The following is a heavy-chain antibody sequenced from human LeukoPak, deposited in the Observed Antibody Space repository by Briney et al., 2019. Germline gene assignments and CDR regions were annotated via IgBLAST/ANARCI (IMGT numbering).Heavy chain of an antibody. D-gene: IGHD2-2*01. J-gene: IGHJ4*02. Sequence: SETLSLTCTVSGGSISSYYWSWIRQPAGKGLELIGRIYSTGSTNYNPSLKSRVAMSVDTSKNQFSLKLSSVTAADTAVYYCARLSADSSSSRGFDYWGQGTLVTVSS. CDR2: IYSTGST. CDR1: GGSISSYY. V-gene: IGHV4-4*07. CDR3: ARLSADSSSSRGFDY.